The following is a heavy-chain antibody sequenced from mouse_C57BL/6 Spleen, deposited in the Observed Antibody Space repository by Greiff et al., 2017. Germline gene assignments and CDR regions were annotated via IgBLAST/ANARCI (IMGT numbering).Heavy chain of an antibody. CDR2: ISYDGSN. CDR3: ARENGYDSFDY. J-gene: IGHJ2*01. D-gene: IGHD2-2*01. CDR1: GYSITSGYY. V-gene: IGHV3-6*01. Sequence: VQLKESGPGLVKPSQSLSLTCSVTGYSITSGYYWNWIRQFPGNKLEWMGYISYDGSNNYNPSLKNRISITRDTSKNQFFLKLNSVTTEDTATXYCARENGYDSFDYWGQGTTLTVSS.